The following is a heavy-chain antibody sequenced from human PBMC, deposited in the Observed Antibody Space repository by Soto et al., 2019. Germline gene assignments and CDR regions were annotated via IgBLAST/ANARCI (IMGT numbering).Heavy chain of an antibody. CDR2: IRNDGSDK. CDR1: CLIFIPYG. CDR3: ARAPRMAPFNI. V-gene: IGHV3-33*01. Sequence: GGPLRLSCAASCLIFIPYGIHWVRQAPGKGLEWVALIRNDGSDKYYAEYVTGRFTISRDNSKNTVYLQMNSLRAEDTALYFCARAPRMAPFNIWGQGTMVTVSS. J-gene: IGHJ3*02.